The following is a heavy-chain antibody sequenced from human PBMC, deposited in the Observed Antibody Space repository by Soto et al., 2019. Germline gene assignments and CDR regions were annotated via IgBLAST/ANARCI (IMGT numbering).Heavy chain of an antibody. CDR2: ISYDGSNK. Sequence: GGSLRLSCAASGFTFSNYALHWVRQAPGKGLEWVAVISYDGSNKYYADSAKGRFTISRANSSNTLYLHMNSLRPEDTALYYCATDYSRGAGYWGQGTRVTVSS. J-gene: IGHJ4*02. CDR3: ATDYSRGAGY. CDR1: GFTFSNYA. V-gene: IGHV3-30-3*01. D-gene: IGHD6-13*01.